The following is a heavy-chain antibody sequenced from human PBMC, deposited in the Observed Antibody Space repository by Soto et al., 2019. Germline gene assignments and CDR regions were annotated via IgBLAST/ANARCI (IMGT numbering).Heavy chain of an antibody. D-gene: IGHD3-9*01. J-gene: IGHJ4*02. CDR1: GFSLSTSGVG. Sequence: QITLKESGPTLVRPTQTLTLTCAFSGFSLSTSGVGVGWIRQPPGKAPEGLAVIYWDDSKHYSPSLRSRLTITKDTSKNQVVLTMTNMDPMDTGTYYCAHKGPEDWPLDYWGQGTLVTVSS. CDR3: AHKGPEDWPLDY. CDR2: IYWDDSK. V-gene: IGHV2-5*02.